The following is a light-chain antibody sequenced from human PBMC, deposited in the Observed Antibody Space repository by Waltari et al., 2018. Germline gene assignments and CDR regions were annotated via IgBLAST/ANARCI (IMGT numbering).Light chain of an antibody. V-gene: IGKV1-16*02. J-gene: IGKJ3*01. Sequence: DIQMTQSPSSLSASVGERVTITCRASQGISNHLDWFQQKPGKAPKSLISGASSWQSGVPSKFIGSGSGTDFTLTISSLQAEDFATYYCQQYNDDPFTFGPGTKVDIK. CDR1: QGISNH. CDR3: QQYNDDPFT. CDR2: GAS.